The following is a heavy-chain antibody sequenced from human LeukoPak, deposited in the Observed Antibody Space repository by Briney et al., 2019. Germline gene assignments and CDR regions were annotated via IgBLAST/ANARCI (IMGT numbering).Heavy chain of an antibody. CDR3: ASTSIAVAGAETSFDY. J-gene: IGHJ4*02. CDR2: ISAYNGNT. V-gene: IGHV1-18*01. D-gene: IGHD6-19*01. CDR1: GYTFTSYG. Sequence: GASVKVSCKASGYTFTSYGISWVRQAPGQGLEWMGWISAYNGNTNYAQKLQGRVTMTTDTSTSTAYIELRSLRSDDTAVYYCASTSIAVAGAETSFDYWGQGTLVTVSS.